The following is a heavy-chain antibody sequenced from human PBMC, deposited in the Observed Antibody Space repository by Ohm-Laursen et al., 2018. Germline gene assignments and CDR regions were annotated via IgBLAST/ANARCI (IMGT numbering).Heavy chain of an antibody. J-gene: IGHJ3*01. D-gene: IGHD3-3*01. Sequence: SETLSFTCSVSGGSISSSSYCWGWIRQPPGKGLEWIGNIYYSGSTYYNPSLRSRLTVSVDTSKNQFSLKLSSVTATDTAVYYCARAFWNGYNDAFDVWGQGTMVTVSS. CDR2: IYYSGST. V-gene: IGHV4-39*01. CDR3: ARAFWNGYNDAFDV. CDR1: GGSISSSSYC.